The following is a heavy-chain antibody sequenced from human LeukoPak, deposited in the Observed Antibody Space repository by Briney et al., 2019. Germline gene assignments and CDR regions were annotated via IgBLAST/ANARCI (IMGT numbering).Heavy chain of an antibody. CDR1: GGSISSYY. V-gene: IGHV4-59*01. Sequence: SETLSLTCTVSGGSISSYYWSWVRQPPGKGLEWSWYIYYSGSTNYNPSPKSRVTISVDTSKNQFSLKLSSVTAADTAVYYCARGGDYYDSSGYYYDYWGQGTLVTVSS. CDR2: IYYSGST. D-gene: IGHD3-22*01. CDR3: ARGGDYYDSSGYYYDY. J-gene: IGHJ4*02.